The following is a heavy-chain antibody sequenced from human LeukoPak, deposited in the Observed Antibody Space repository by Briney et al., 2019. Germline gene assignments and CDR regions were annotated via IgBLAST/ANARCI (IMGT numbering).Heavy chain of an antibody. V-gene: IGHV4-30-4*08. Sequence: SETLSVTCTVSGGSISSGDDYWSWIRQPPGKGLEWIGYIYYSGSTYYNPSLKSRVTISVDTSKNQFSLKLSSVTAADTAVYYCARGVNYYDSSGYPDYWGQGTLVTVSS. CDR1: GGSISSGDDY. CDR3: ARGVNYYDSSGYPDY. D-gene: IGHD3-22*01. J-gene: IGHJ4*02. CDR2: IYYSGST.